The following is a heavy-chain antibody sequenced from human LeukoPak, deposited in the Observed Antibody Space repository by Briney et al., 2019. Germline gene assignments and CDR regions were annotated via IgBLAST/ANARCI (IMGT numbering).Heavy chain of an antibody. CDR3: ARETTSLFDS. Sequence: SQTLSLTCAISGDSVSSNSAAWNWIRQSPPGGLEWLGRTYYRSKWFNDYAVSVKSRITINPDKSKNQVSLQMNSVTPEDTAVYYCARETTSLFDSWGQGTLVTVSS. V-gene: IGHV6-1*01. D-gene: IGHD1-14*01. J-gene: IGHJ4*02. CDR1: GDSVSSNSAA. CDR2: TYYRSKWFN.